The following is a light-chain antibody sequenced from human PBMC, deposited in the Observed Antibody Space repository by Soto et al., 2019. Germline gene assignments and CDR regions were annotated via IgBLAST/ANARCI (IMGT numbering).Light chain of an antibody. CDR1: QSTSTW. CDR2: EAS. J-gene: IGKJ1*01. Sequence: DLQMTQSPSTLSASVGDRVTITCRASQSTSTWLAWYQQRPGKTPKLLISEASKLESGVPSRFSGSGSVTEFTLTISSLQPDDFATYYCQQYITYPYAFGQGTKVEIK. CDR3: QQYITYPYA. V-gene: IGKV1-5*03.